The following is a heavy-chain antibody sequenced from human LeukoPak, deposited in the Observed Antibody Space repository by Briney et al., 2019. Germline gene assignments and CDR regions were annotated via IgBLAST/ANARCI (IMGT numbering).Heavy chain of an antibody. CDR3: ARDYGIYCSGGSCYSNRDAFDI. D-gene: IGHD2-15*01. V-gene: IGHV3-23*01. Sequence: GGTLRLSCAASGSTFSSYGMSWVRQAPGKGLEWVSAVSGSGGSTYYADSVKGRFTISRDNSKNTLYLQMNSLRAEDTAVYYCARDYGIYCSGGSCYSNRDAFDIWGQGTMVTVSS. J-gene: IGHJ3*02. CDR1: GSTFSSYG. CDR2: VSGSGGST.